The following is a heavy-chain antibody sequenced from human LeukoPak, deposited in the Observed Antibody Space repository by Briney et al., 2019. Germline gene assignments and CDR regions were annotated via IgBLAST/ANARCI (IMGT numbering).Heavy chain of an antibody. D-gene: IGHD3-22*01. CDR2: ISSDASAI. CDR1: GFTFSNYD. Sequence: GGSLRLPCAASGFTFSNYDMNWVRQAPGKGLEWVSYISSDASAIYYADSVKGRFTISRDNAKNSLYLQMNSLRAEDTAVYYCARDLTGDSSHDYWGQGTLVTVSS. V-gene: IGHV3-48*03. J-gene: IGHJ4*02. CDR3: ARDLTGDSSHDY.